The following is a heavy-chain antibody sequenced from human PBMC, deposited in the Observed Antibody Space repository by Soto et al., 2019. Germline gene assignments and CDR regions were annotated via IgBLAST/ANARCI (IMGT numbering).Heavy chain of an antibody. J-gene: IGHJ4*02. CDR1: CGSVNICTYY. V-gene: IGHV4-61*01. D-gene: IGHD2-21*01. CDR2: IHYSGST. CDR3: TRGGDAYKNGH. Sequence: SETLSLTCTVPCGSVNICTYYWSWIRQPPGKGLEWIGFIHYSGSTNYNPSLKSRVTMSVDTSKNQFSLKLTSVNAADTAVYYCTRGGDAYKNGHWGQGTLVTVSS.